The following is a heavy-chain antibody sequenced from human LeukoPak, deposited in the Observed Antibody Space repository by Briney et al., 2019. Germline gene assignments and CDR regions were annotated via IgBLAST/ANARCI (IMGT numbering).Heavy chain of an antibody. CDR1: GDSVSRSDSY. D-gene: IGHD3-22*01. V-gene: IGHV4-39*01. Sequence: SQTLCLTCSVSGDSVSRSDSYWDWIRQPPGRGREWIGSIYFSGRTYYSPSLKSRVTMSVDPSNNQFSLNLRSVTAADTAVYYCARRRYYDGSGYLEWGQGTLLSVSS. CDR2: IYFSGRT. J-gene: IGHJ1*01. CDR3: ARRRYYDGSGYLE.